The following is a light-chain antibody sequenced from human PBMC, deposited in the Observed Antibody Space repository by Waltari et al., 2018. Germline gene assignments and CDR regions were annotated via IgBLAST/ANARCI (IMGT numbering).Light chain of an antibody. CDR2: WAS. J-gene: IGKJ4*01. CDR1: QSFLYSSNNKDY. V-gene: IGKV4-1*01. Sequence: DIVMTQSPDSLAVSLGERATINCKSSQSFLYSSNNKDYLAWYQQKPGQPPKLLIYWASTRESGVPDRFRGSGSETEFTLTISSLQAEDVAVYYCQQYYGTPLTFGGGTKVEVK. CDR3: QQYYGTPLT.